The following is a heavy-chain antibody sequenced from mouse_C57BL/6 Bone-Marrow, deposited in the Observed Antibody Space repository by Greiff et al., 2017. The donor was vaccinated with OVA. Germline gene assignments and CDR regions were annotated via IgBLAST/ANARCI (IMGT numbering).Heavy chain of an antibody. J-gene: IGHJ3*01. CDR1: GYTFTDYY. D-gene: IGHD2-1*01. Sequence: VQLQQSGPVLVKPGASVKMSCKASGYTFTDYYMNWVKQSHGKSLEWIGVINPYNGGTSYNQKFKGKATLTVDKSSSTAYMELNSLTSEDSAVYYCARWKGNPFAYWGQGTLVTVSA. CDR2: INPYNGGT. CDR3: ARWKGNPFAY. V-gene: IGHV1-19*01.